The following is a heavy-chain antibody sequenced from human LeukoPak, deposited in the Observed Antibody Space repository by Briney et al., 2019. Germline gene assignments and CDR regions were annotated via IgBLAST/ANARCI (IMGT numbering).Heavy chain of an antibody. Sequence: SETLSLTCTVSGGSISSYYWSWIRQPPGKGLEWIGYIYYSGSTNYNPSLKSRVTISVDTSKNQFSLKLSSVTAADTAVYYCARAVGGDFLSYYYYYMDVWGKGTTVTVSS. CDR1: GGSISSYY. CDR3: ARAVGGDFLSYYYYYMDV. J-gene: IGHJ6*03. CDR2: IYYSGST. V-gene: IGHV4-59*01. D-gene: IGHD2-21*02.